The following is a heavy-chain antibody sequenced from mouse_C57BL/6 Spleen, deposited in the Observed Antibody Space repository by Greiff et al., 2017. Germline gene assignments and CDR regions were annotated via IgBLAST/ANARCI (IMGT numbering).Heavy chain of an antibody. D-gene: IGHD2-5*01. Sequence: VKVVESGPELVKPGASVKLSCKASGYTFTSYDINWVKQRPGQGLEWIGWIYPRDGSTKYNEKFKGKATLTVDTSSSTAYMELHSLTSEDSAVYFCARERTYYSSYYAMDYWGQGTSVTVSS. CDR3: ARERTYYSSYYAMDY. J-gene: IGHJ4*01. CDR2: IYPRDGST. CDR1: GYTFTSYD. V-gene: IGHV1-85*01.